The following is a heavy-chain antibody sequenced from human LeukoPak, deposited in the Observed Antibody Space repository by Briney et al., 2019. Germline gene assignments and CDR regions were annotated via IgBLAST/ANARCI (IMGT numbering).Heavy chain of an antibody. V-gene: IGHV3-15*01. Sequence: GGSLRLSCAASGFTFINAWMAWVRQAPGKGLEWVGRIKAKARGGTIEYAAPVKGRFTISRDDSKNTLYLQMNSLKTEDTAVYYCTTDGVGVEGATYDNWGQGTLVSVSS. J-gene: IGHJ4*02. CDR3: TTDGVGVEGATYDN. CDR2: IKAKARGGTI. D-gene: IGHD1-26*01. CDR1: GFTFINAW.